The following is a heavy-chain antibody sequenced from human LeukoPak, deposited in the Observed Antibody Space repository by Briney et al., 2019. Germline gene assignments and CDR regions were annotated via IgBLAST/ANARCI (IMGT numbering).Heavy chain of an antibody. J-gene: IGHJ4*02. CDR3: ARQNDFRLDY. CDR2: IYPGDSDT. V-gene: IGHV5-51*01. D-gene: IGHD3-3*01. CDR1: GYNFSSYW. Sequence: GESLKISCKGSGYNFSSYWIGWVRQMPGKGLGWMGIIYPGDSDTRYSPSLQGQVTISVDTSIGTAYLQWSSMKASDTAIYYCARQNDFRLDYWGQGTLVTVSS.